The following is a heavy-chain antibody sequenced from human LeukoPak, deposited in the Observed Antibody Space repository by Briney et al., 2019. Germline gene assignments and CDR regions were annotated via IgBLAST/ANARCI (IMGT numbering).Heavy chain of an antibody. CDR1: GYTFTSYG. V-gene: IGHV1-18*01. Sequence: ASVKVSCKASGYTFTSYGISWVRQAPGQGLEWMGWISAYNGNTNYAQKLQGRVTMTTGTSTSTAYTELRSLRSDDTAVYYCARAPTPHYYDSSGYYLKDWGQGTLVTVSS. D-gene: IGHD3-22*01. CDR3: ARAPTPHYYDSSGYYLKD. J-gene: IGHJ4*02. CDR2: ISAYNGNT.